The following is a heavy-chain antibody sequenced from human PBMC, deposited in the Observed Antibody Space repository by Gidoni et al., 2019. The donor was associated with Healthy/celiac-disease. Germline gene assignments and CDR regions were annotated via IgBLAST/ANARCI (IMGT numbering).Heavy chain of an antibody. CDR1: GGSFSGYY. Sequence: QVQLQQWGAGLLKPSETLSLTCAVYGGSFSGYYWSWIRQPPGKGLEWIGEINHSGSTNYNPSLKSRVTISVDTSKNQFSLKLSSVTAADTAVYYCARGPFTIFGVVRPDGYYGMDVWGQGTTVTVSS. D-gene: IGHD3-3*01. J-gene: IGHJ6*02. CDR2: INHSGST. V-gene: IGHV4-34*01. CDR3: ARGPFTIFGVVRPDGYYGMDV.